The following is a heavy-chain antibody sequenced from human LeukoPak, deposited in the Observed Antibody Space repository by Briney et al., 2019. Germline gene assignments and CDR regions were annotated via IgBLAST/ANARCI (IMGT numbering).Heavy chain of an antibody. D-gene: IGHD2-2*01. CDR3: ARGPRTLGYCSTTSCYDFDY. CDR1: GVSISSYY. J-gene: IGHJ4*02. Sequence: SETLSLTCNVSGVSISSYYWSWIRQPAGKGLEWIGRIHTSGSTNYNPSLKSRVTISLQTSKNQFSLKLSSVTAADTAVYYCARGPRTLGYCSTTSCYDFDYWGQGTLVTVPS. V-gene: IGHV4-4*07. CDR2: IHTSGST.